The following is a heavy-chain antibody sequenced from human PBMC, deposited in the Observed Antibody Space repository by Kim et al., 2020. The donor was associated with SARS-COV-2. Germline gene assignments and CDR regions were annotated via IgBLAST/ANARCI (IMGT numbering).Heavy chain of an antibody. CDR3: ARARRGTVVTPGVFDY. CDR2: ISYDGSNK. D-gene: IGHD2-15*01. CDR1: GFTFSSYA. Sequence: GGSLRLSCAASGFTFSSYAMHWVRQAPGKGLEWVAVISYDGSNKYYADSVKGRFTISRDNSKNTLYLQMNSLRAEDTAVYYCARARRGTVVTPGVFDYWGQGTLVTVSS. J-gene: IGHJ4*02. V-gene: IGHV3-30-3*01.